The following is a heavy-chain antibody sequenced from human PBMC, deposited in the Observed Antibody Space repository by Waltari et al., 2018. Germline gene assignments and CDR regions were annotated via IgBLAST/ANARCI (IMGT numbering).Heavy chain of an antibody. Sequence: QVQLVESGGGVVQPGGSLRLSCAASGFTFSSYGRHWVRQAPGKGLEWVAFIRYDGSNKYYADSVKGRFTISRDNSKNTLYLQMNSLRAEDTAVYYCAKGLMTTVTPLGYWGQGTLVTVSS. CDR3: AKGLMTTVTPLGY. CDR1: GFTFSSYG. D-gene: IGHD4-4*01. J-gene: IGHJ4*02. V-gene: IGHV3-30*02. CDR2: IRYDGSNK.